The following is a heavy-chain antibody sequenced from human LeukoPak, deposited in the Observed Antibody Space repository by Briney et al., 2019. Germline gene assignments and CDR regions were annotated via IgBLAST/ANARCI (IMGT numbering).Heavy chain of an antibody. CDR1: GYTFTSYD. D-gene: IGHD6-19*01. V-gene: IGHV1-8*01. CDR2: TNPNSGNT. CDR3: ARGSYSSGWLDDAFDI. Sequence: ASVKVSCKASGYTFTSYDINWVRQATGQGLEWMGWTNPNSGNTGYAQKFQGRVTMTRNTSISTAYMELSSLRSEDTAVYYCARGSYSSGWLDDAFDIWGQGTMVTVSS. J-gene: IGHJ3*02.